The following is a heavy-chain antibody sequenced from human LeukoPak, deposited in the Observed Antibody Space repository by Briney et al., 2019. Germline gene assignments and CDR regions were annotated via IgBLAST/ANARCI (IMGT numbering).Heavy chain of an antibody. D-gene: IGHD5-18*01. CDR1: GFTFGSYW. Sequence: PGGSLRLSCAASGFTFGSYWMSWVRQAPGKGLEWVANIKRDGSDEYYVDSVKGRFTISRDNAKNSLYIQMNSLRAEDTAVYYCARDTLWLYVDYWGQGTLVTVSS. V-gene: IGHV3-7*01. CDR3: ARDTLWLYVDY. J-gene: IGHJ4*02. CDR2: IKRDGSDE.